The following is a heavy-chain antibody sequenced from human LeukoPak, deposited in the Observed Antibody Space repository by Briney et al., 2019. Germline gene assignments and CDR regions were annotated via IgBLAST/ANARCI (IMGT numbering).Heavy chain of an antibody. J-gene: IGHJ6*03. CDR1: GFTFSTHW. CDR2: IKIDGSEK. D-gene: IGHD3-3*01. V-gene: IGHV3-7*01. Sequence: GGSLRLSCAASGFTFSTHWMSWVRQAPGKGLEWVANIKIDGSEKNYVDSVKGRFTISRDNAKNSLYLQMNSLRAEDTAVYYCARGARRITIFGVVIPYYYYMDVWGKGTTVTVSS. CDR3: ARGARRITIFGVVIPYYYYMDV.